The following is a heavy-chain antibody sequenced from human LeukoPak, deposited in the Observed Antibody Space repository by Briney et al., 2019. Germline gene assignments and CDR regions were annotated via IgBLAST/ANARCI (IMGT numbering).Heavy chain of an antibody. V-gene: IGHV4-59*01. D-gene: IGHD6-13*01. Sequence: SETLSLTCTVSGGSISGYHWSWIRQPPGKGLEWIGSVSYSGSTNYNPSLKTRVTISVDTSKIQFSLKVGSVAAADTAVYYCAKERAAPGPDFDYWGQGILVTVSS. CDR1: GGSISGYH. CDR2: VSYSGST. CDR3: AKERAAPGPDFDY. J-gene: IGHJ4*02.